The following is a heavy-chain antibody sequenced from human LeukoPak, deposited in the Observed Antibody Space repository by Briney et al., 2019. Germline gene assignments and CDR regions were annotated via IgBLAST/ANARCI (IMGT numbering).Heavy chain of an antibody. V-gene: IGHV3-72*01. Sequence: GGALILSCAASGHRFSNHYSTRVPQTTGKGVERVGRTRNKPESYKTEYAASLKDRFTISRDDSKKSLILHMNSLKTEEPAGYYCARESSIFQVVARSYMDVWGKGTTVSVSS. CDR1: GHRFSNHY. CDR2: TRNKPESYKT. CDR3: ARESSIFQVVARSYMDV. D-gene: IGHD3-3*01. J-gene: IGHJ6*03.